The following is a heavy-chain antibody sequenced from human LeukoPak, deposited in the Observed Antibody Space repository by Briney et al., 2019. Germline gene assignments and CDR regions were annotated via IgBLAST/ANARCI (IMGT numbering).Heavy chain of an antibody. CDR3: AREALVIMDY. V-gene: IGHV4-34*01. CDR2: INHSGST. Sequence: SETLSLTCAVYGGSFSGYYWSWIRQPPGKGLEWIGEINHSGSTNYNPSLKSRVTISVDTSKNQFSLKLSSVTAADTAVYYCAREALVIMDYWGQGTLVTVSS. J-gene: IGHJ4*02. D-gene: IGHD3-9*01. CDR1: GGSFSGYY.